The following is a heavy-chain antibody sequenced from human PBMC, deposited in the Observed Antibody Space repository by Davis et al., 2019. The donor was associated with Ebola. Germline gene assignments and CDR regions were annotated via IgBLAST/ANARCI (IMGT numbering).Heavy chain of an antibody. CDR1: GYIFTNHD. V-gene: IGHV1-18*04. Sequence: ASVKVSCKASGYIFTNHDISWVRQAPGQGLEWMGWISAYNGNTAYAQILQGRVTMTTDTSTGTAYMELRSLRSDDTAVYFCARTSIVGTTTTASDIWGQGTMVTVSS. J-gene: IGHJ3*02. CDR2: ISAYNGNT. CDR3: ARTSIVGTTTTASDI. D-gene: IGHD1-26*01.